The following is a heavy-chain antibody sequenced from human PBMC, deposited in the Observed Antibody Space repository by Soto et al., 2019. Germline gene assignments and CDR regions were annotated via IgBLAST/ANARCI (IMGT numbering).Heavy chain of an antibody. D-gene: IGHD6-19*01. Sequence: PGGSLRLSLSASVFTFSNYWMSWVRQAPGKGLEWVANIKQDGSQNYYVDSVKGRFTTSRVNTKNSFYLQMNSLRAEDTAVYYCARDHINGWKFDYWGRGTLVTGSS. CDR2: IKQDGSQN. J-gene: IGHJ4*02. CDR1: VFTFSNYW. V-gene: IGHV3-7*01. CDR3: ARDHINGWKFDY.